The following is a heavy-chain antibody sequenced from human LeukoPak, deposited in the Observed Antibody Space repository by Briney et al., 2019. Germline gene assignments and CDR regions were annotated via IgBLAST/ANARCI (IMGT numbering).Heavy chain of an antibody. CDR2: IGTAGDT. CDR1: GFTFSSYD. V-gene: IGHV3-13*01. CDR3: AKELGYYDFWSGYPFDY. D-gene: IGHD3-3*01. J-gene: IGHJ4*02. Sequence: GGSLRLSCAASGFTFSSYDMHWVRQATGKGLEWVSAIGTAGDTYYPGSVKGRFTISRENAKNSLYLQMNSLRAEDTAVYYCAKELGYYDFWSGYPFDYWGQGTLVTVSS.